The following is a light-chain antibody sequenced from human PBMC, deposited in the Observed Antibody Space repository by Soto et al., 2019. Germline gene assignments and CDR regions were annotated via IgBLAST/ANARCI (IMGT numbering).Light chain of an antibody. CDR1: QSVLYSSNSKNY. J-gene: IGKJ2*01. V-gene: IGKV4-1*01. Sequence: DIVMTQSPVSLPVSLGERATINCKSSQSVLYSSNSKNYLAWYQQKPGQPPKLLIYWAFTRESGVPDRFSGSGSRTDFTLTISSLQAEDVAVYYCQQYYATPYTFGQGTKLEIK. CDR2: WAF. CDR3: QQYYATPYT.